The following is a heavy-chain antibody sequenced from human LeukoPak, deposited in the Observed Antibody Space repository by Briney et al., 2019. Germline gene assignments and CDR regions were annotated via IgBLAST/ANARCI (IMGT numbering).Heavy chain of an antibody. J-gene: IGHJ4*02. V-gene: IGHV3-21*01. CDR2: ISSSSYI. CDR1: GFTFSSYS. Sequence: GGSLRLSCAASGFTFSSYSMNWVRQAPGRGLEWVSSISSSSYIYYADSVKGRFTISRDNAKNSLYLQMNSLGAEDTAVYYCARELNFDYWGQGTLVTVSS. CDR3: ARELNFDY.